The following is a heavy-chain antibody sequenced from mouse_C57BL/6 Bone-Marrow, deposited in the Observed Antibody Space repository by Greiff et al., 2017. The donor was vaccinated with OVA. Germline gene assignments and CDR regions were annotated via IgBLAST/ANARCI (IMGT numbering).Heavy chain of an antibody. V-gene: IGHV1-50*01. Sequence: QVQLQQPGAELVKPGASVKLSCKASGYTFTSYWMQWVKQRPGQGLEWIGEIDPSDSYTNYNQTFKGKATLTVDTSSSTAYMQLSSLTSEDSAFYYCARLFAYWGQGTLVTVSA. CDR3: ARLFAY. CDR2: IDPSDSYT. J-gene: IGHJ3*01. CDR1: GYTFTSYW.